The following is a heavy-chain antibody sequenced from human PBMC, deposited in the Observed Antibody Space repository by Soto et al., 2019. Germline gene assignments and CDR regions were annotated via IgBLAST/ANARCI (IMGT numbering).Heavy chain of an antibody. J-gene: IGHJ4*02. CDR1: GFSFTNVW. Sequence: EVQLVESGGGLVKPGGSLTLSCAASGFSFTNVWMSWVRQAPGKGLEWVGYIKSKSVGGTTDYTAPVKGKFTISIDDSKVTLYLQMNSLTNEDTAVYYCATYSTQTFCDGGSCYSVQPKIHDSCGQGILVTVSS. D-gene: IGHD2-15*01. V-gene: IGHV3-15*01. CDR3: ATYSTQTFCDGGSCYSVQPKIHDS. CDR2: IKSKSVGGTT.